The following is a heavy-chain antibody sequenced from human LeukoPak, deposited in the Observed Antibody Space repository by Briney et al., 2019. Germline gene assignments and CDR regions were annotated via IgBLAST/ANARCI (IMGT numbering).Heavy chain of an antibody. V-gene: IGHV3-48*01. CDR3: ARDLGIAARTFDY. CDR2: ISSSSSTI. D-gene: IGHD6-13*01. CDR1: GFTFSSYS. J-gene: IGHJ4*02. Sequence: PGGSLRLSCAASGFTFSSYSMNWVRQAPGKGLEWVSYISSSSSTIYYADSVKGRFTISRDNAKNSLYLQMNSLRAEDTAVYYCARDLGIAARTFDYWGQGTLVTVSS.